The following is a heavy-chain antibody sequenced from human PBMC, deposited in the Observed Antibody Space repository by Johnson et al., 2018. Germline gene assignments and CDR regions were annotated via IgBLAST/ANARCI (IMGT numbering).Heavy chain of an antibody. CDR1: GFTFSSYG. CDR3: AKDLDVEVVETAGYFQH. J-gene: IGHJ1*01. Sequence: QVQLQESGGGVVQPGRSLRLSCAASGFTFSSYGMHWVRQAPGKGLEWVAVISYDGSNKYYADSVKGRFTISRDNSKNTLYLQMNSLGAEDTAMYYCAKDLDVEVVETAGYFQHWGQGTLVTVSS. CDR2: ISYDGSNK. V-gene: IGHV3-30*18. D-gene: IGHD2-15*01.